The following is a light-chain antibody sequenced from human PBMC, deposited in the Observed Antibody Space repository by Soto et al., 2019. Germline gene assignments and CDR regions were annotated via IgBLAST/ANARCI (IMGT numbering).Light chain of an antibody. J-gene: IGKJ1*01. CDR1: QSVSRN. CDR3: QQYNNWLWT. Sequence: EIVMTQSPATLSVSPGERATLSCRASQSVSRNVAWYPQKPGQAPRLLIHDASTRATGISVRFSGSGPGTEFTLTISSLQSEDFAVYYCQQYNNWLWTFGQGTKVEIK. V-gene: IGKV3-15*01. CDR2: DAS.